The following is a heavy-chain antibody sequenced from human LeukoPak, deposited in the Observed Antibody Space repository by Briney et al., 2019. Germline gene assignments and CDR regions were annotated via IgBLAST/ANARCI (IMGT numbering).Heavy chain of an antibody. CDR1: GFTFSSYE. CDR3: ARVTEYCSGGSCYWGAPDY. V-gene: IGHV3-48*03. CDR2: ISSSGTTI. D-gene: IGHD2-15*01. J-gene: IGHJ4*02. Sequence: PGGSLRLSCAASGFTFSSYEMNWVRQAPGKGLEWISYISSSGTTIYYADSVKGRFTISRDNAKNSLYLQMNSLRAEDTAVYYCARVTEYCSGGSCYWGAPDYWGQGTLVTVSS.